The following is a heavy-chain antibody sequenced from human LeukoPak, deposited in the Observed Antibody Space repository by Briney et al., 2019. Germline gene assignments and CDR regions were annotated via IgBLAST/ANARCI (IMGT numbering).Heavy chain of an antibody. Sequence: GGSLRLSCAAPGFTFSSYAMSWVRQAPGKGLEWVSYISSSGSTIYYADSVKGRFTISRDNAKNSLYLQMNSLRAEDTAVYYCARFTGLPPYYYYYYMDVWGKGTTVTISS. CDR2: ISSSGSTI. J-gene: IGHJ6*03. V-gene: IGHV3-48*03. D-gene: IGHD2-8*02. CDR3: ARFTGLPPYYYYYYMDV. CDR1: GFTFSSYA.